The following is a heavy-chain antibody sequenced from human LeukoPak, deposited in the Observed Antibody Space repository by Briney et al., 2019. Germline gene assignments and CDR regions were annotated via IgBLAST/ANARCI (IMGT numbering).Heavy chain of an antibody. CDR1: GFTFSSYA. V-gene: IGHV3-23*01. CDR3: AKGVGSSSWYKFHC. CDR2: ISGSGGST. D-gene: IGHD6-13*01. J-gene: IGHJ4*02. Sequence: GGSLRLSCAASGFTFSSYAMSWVRQAPGKGLEWVSAISGSGGSTYYADSVKGRFTISRDNSENTLYLQMNSLRAEDTAVYYCAKGVGSSSWYKFHCWGQGTLVTVSS.